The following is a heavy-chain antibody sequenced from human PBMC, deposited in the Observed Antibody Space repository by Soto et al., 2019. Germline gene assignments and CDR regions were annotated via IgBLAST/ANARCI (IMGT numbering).Heavy chain of an antibody. V-gene: IGHV5-51*01. J-gene: IGHJ5*02. CDR1: GFTFTNYW. D-gene: IGHD4-17*01. Sequence: GESLKISCETSGFTFTNYWIVWARQVPGKGLEWMGLIYPADSDTRYNPSFQGQVTISADTSTNTAFLHWSSLSASDSATYFCAGTGRSGLRWLDFFDPWGQGTLVTVSS. CDR2: IYPADSDT. CDR3: AGTGRSGLRWLDFFDP.